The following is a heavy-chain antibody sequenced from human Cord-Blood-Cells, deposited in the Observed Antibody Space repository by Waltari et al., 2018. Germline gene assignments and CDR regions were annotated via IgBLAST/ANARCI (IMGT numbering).Heavy chain of an antibody. CDR1: GYSFTSYW. CDR2: IYPGDSDT. D-gene: IGHD2-2*02. Sequence: EVQLVRSGAEVKKPGESLKISCKGSGYSFTSYWIGWVRQMPGKGLEWMGIIYPGDSDTRYSPSFQGQVTISADKSISTAYLQWSSLKASDTAMYYCAGGYCSSTSCYTAFDIWGQGTMVTVSS. J-gene: IGHJ3*02. CDR3: AGGYCSSTSCYTAFDI. V-gene: IGHV5-51*01.